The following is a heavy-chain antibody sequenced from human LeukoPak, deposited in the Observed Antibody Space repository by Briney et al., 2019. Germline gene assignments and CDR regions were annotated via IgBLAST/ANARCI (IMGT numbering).Heavy chain of an antibody. V-gene: IGHV4-30-4*01. CDR2: IYYSGST. D-gene: IGHD4-17*01. J-gene: IGHJ5*02. CDR3: ARQSVTTAPNWFDP. CDR1: GGSISSGDYY. Sequence: SETPSLTCTVSGGSISSGDYYWSWIRQPPGKGLEWIGYIYYSGSTYYNPSLKSRVTISVDTSKNQFSLKLSSVTAADTAVYYCARQSVTTAPNWFDPWGQGTLVTVSS.